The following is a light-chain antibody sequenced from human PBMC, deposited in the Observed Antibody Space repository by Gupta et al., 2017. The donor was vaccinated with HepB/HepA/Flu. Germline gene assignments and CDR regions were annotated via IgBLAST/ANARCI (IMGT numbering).Light chain of an antibody. CDR3: SSYESISALVV. V-gene: IGLV2-14*03. Sequence: QSALTQPASVSGSPGQSITISCTGTNGDIGGYNYVSWYQQNPGKAPKLMIYDVSTRPSGVSDRFSGSKSGNTASLTISGPQAEDEADYYCSSYESISALVVFGGGTKLTVL. CDR1: NGDIGGYNY. J-gene: IGLJ2*01. CDR2: DVS.